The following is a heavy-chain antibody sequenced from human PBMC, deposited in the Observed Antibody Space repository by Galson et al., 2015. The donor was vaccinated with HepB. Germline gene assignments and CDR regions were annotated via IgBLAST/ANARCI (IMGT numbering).Heavy chain of an antibody. J-gene: IGHJ4*02. CDR1: GFTFSSYA. CDR3: AKDSQNELAYCGGDCYSPFDY. Sequence: SLRLSCAASGFTFSSYAMSWVRQAPGKGLEWVSAISGSGGSTYYADSVKGRFTISRDNSKNTLYLQMNSLRAEDTAVYYCAKDSQNELAYCGGDCYSPFDYWGQGTLVTVSS. CDR2: ISGSGGST. D-gene: IGHD2-21*02. V-gene: IGHV3-23*01.